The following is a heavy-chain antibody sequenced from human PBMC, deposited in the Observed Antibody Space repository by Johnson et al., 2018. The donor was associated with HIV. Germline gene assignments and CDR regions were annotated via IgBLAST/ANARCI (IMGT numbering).Heavy chain of an antibody. D-gene: IGHD7-27*01. V-gene: IGHV3-30*19. Sequence: QMLLVESGGGVVQPGRSLRLSCAASGFTLSNYGMHWVRQAPGKGLEWVAVIWYDGSNKYYADSVKGRFTISRDNSKNTLYLQMNSLRAEDTAVYYCASSWGNAFDIWGQGTMVTVSS. J-gene: IGHJ3*02. CDR2: IWYDGSNK. CDR3: ASSWGNAFDI. CDR1: GFTLSNYG.